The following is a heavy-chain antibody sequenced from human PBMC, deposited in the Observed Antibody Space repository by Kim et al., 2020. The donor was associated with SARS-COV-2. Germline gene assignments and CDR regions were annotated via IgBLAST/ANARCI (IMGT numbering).Heavy chain of an antibody. D-gene: IGHD1-26*01. CDR1: GFTFSSYA. Sequence: GGSLRLSCAASGFTFSSYAMHWVRQAPGKGLEWVAGISYGGSNKYYADSVKGRFTISRDNSKNTLYLQMNSLRAEDTAVYYCARAHSGSYYNWFDPWGQGTLVSVSS. J-gene: IGHJ5*02. CDR2: ISYGGSNK. CDR3: ARAHSGSYYNWFDP. V-gene: IGHV3-30*04.